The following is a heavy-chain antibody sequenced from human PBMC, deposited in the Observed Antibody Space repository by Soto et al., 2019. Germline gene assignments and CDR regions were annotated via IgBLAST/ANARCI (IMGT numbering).Heavy chain of an antibody. Sequence: GGSLRLSCAASGFTFSSYSMNWVRQAPGKGLEWVSSISSSSSYIYYADSVKGRFTISRDNAKNSLYLQMNSLRAEDTAVYYCARDGVLLWFGERSAIDYWGQGTLVTVSS. CDR3: ARDGVLLWFGERSAIDY. V-gene: IGHV3-21*01. CDR1: GFTFSSYS. J-gene: IGHJ4*02. CDR2: ISSSSSYI. D-gene: IGHD3-10*01.